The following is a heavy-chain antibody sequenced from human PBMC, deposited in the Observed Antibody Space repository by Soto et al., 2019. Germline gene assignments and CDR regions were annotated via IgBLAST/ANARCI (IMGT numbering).Heavy chain of an antibody. V-gene: IGHV3-23*01. Sequence: GGSLRLSCAASGFTFSSYWMTWVRQPPGKGLEWVSTIREGGSSTYYVDSVAGRFTISRDNSRHTLYLQMNSLRAEDTAIYYCAKALGRDFSDFDSWGQGTQVTVSS. CDR3: AKALGRDFSDFDS. CDR1: GFTFSSYW. J-gene: IGHJ4*02. CDR2: IREGGSST. D-gene: IGHD3-10*01.